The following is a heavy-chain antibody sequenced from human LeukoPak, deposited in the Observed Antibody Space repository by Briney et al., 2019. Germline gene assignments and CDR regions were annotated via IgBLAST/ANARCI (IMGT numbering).Heavy chain of an antibody. CDR1: GGSISSYY. Sequence: SETLSLTCTVSGGSISSYYWSWIRQPAGKGLEWIGRIYTSGSTNYNPSLKSRVTMPVDTSKNQFSLKLSSVTAADTAVYYCARSGYYYDSSGYRPFDYWGQGTLVTVSS. D-gene: IGHD3-22*01. CDR3: ARSGYYYDSSGYRPFDY. J-gene: IGHJ4*02. CDR2: IYTSGST. V-gene: IGHV4-4*07.